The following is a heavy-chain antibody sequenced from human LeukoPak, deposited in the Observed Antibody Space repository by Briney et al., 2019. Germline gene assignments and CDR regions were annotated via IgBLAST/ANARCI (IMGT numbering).Heavy chain of an antibody. CDR3: ARGFTGI. D-gene: IGHD3-10*01. V-gene: IGHV3-21*01. CDR2: IISSSSYI. J-gene: IGHJ3*02. CDR1: GFTFSTYS. Sequence: RTGGSLRLSCAASGFTFSTYSMNWVRQAPGKGLEWAAYIISSSSYIEYADSVKGRFTISRDNAKNLVYLQMNSLRAEDTAVYYCARGFTGIWGQGTMVTVSS.